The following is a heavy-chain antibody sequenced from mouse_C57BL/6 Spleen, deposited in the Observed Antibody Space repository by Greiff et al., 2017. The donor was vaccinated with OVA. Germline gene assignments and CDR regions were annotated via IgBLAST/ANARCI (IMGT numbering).Heavy chain of an antibody. CDR1: GFSLICYG. Sequence: VMLMVSGPGLVAPSQSLSITCTVPGFSLICYGVHWVRQPPGMGLEWLVVIWSVGSTTFNSALKSRLSISKDNSKSQVFLKMNSLQTDDTAMYYSARHEGSLYYAMDYWGQGTSVTVSS. CDR2: IWSVGST. CDR3: ARHEGSLYYAMDY. D-gene: IGHD6-1*01. J-gene: IGHJ4*01. V-gene: IGHV2-6-1*01.